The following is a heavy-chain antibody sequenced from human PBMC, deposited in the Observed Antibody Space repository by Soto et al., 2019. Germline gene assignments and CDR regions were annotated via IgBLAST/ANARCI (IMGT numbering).Heavy chain of an antibody. Sequence: QVQLVQSGAEVKKPGSSVKVSCKASGGTFSSYAISWVRQAPGQGLEWMGGIIPIFGTANYAQTFQGRVTIPADKSTGTDYMELSSLRSEGTDVYYCAGGIAVAGTGYFDYWGQGTLVTVSS. CDR3: AGGIAVAGTGYFDY. CDR1: GGTFSSYA. D-gene: IGHD6-19*01. CDR2: IIPIFGTA. V-gene: IGHV1-69*06. J-gene: IGHJ4*02.